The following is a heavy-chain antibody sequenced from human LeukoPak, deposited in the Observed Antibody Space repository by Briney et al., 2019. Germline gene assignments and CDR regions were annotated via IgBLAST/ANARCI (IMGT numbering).Heavy chain of an antibody. D-gene: IGHD3-9*01. CDR2: IYYSGST. CDR1: GGSISSGGYY. J-gene: IGHJ3*02. V-gene: IGHV4-31*03. CDR3: GRIGRRGYDILTGYYPVDAFDI. Sequence: PSETLSLTCTVSGGSISSGGYYWSWIRQHPGKGLEWIGYIYYSGSTYYNPSLKSRVTISVDTSKNQFSLKLSPVTAADTAVYYCGRIGRRGYDILTGYYPVDAFDIWGQGTMVTVSS.